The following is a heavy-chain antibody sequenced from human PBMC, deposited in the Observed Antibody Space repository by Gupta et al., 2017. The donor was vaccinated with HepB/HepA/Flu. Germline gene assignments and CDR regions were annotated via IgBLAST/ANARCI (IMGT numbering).Heavy chain of an antibody. CDR2: ISTDSSTI. CDR1: GFTMISFS. CDR3: ARGWLSNSFDY. J-gene: IGHJ4*01. V-gene: IGHV3-48*02. Sequence: EVQLVESGGGSVQPGGSLRLSCAASGFTMISFSMDWVRQAPGKGLEWISYISTDSSTIYDRDSVRGRFTISRDNARGSLFLQMNSLRDEDTAGYYCARGWLSNSFDYLGHGTTVTVSS. D-gene: IGHD5-12*01.